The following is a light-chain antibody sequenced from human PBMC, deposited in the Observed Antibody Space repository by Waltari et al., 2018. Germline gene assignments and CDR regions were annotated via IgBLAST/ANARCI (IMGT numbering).Light chain of an antibody. CDR2: DVY. CDR3: CSYADTSTYV. V-gene: IGLV2-11*01. J-gene: IGLJ1*01. CDR1: SSAVGNYNY. Sequence: QSALPQPRSVSGSPGQSVTISCTGTSSAVGNYNYVHWYQQHPGKAPKVIIYDVYKRPSGVPDRFSGSKSGNTASLTISGLQAEDGADYYCCSYADTSTYVFGTGTQVLVL.